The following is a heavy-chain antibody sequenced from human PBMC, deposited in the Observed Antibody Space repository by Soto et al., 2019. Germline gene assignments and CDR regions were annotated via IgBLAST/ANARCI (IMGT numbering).Heavy chain of an antibody. V-gene: IGHV1-18*01. J-gene: IGHJ4*02. CDR3: ASSLLVGYGLEGESD. D-gene: IGHD5-18*01. Sequence: QVQLAQSGAEVKKPGASVKVSCKASGYTFTSYGISWVRQAPGQGLEWMGWISAYNGNTNYAQKLQGRVTMTTDTSTSSAYMELRSLRSDDTAVYYCASSLLVGYGLEGESDWGQGTQVTVSS. CDR1: GYTFTSYG. CDR2: ISAYNGNT.